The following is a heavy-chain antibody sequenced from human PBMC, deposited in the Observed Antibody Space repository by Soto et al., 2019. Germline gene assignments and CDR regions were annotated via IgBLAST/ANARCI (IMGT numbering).Heavy chain of an antibody. CDR2: IYHSGST. CDR3: ARRAAAGPEGLYYFGY. V-gene: IGHV4-4*02. Sequence: SETLSLTCAVSGGSISSSNWWSWVRQPPGKGLEWIGEIYHSGSTNYNPSLKSRVTISVDKSKNQFSLKLSSVTAADTAVYYCARRAAAGPEGLYYFGYWGQGTLVTVSS. CDR1: GGSISSSNW. J-gene: IGHJ4*02. D-gene: IGHD6-13*01.